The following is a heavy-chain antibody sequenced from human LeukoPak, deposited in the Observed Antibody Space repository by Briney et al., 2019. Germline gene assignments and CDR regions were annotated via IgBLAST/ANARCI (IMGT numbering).Heavy chain of an antibody. D-gene: IGHD6-19*01. J-gene: IGHJ4*02. V-gene: IGHV1-2*02. Sequence: GASVKVSCKASGYIFSGYHMHWARQAPGQGLEWMGWINPDSGGTNYAQKFQGRVTLTRDTSINTAYMELSSLRSDDTAVYYCARPPLYSSGCFDYWGQGTLVTVSS. CDR1: GYIFSGYH. CDR3: ARPPLYSSGCFDY. CDR2: INPDSGGT.